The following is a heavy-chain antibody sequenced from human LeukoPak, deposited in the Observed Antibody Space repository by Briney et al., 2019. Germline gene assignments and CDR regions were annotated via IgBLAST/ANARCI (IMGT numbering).Heavy chain of an antibody. CDR1: GFTFSSNS. J-gene: IGHJ3*02. V-gene: IGHV3-9*01. CDR2: ISWNSGSI. CDR3: AKFLGAFDI. Sequence: GGSLRLSCAASGFTFSSNSMNWVRQAPGKGLEWVSGISWNSGSIGYADSVKGRFTISRDNAKNSLYLQMNSLRAVDTALYYCAKFLGAFDIWGQGTMITVSS.